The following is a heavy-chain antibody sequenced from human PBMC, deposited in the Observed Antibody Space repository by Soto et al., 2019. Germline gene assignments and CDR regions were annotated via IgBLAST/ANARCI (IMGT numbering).Heavy chain of an antibody. Sequence: GGSLRLSCAASGFTFSSYGMHWVRQAPGKGLEWVAVISYDGSNKYYADSVQGRFTISRDNSTNTLYLQMNSLSAEDTAVYYCAKDRAVENWSDPWAQEPLVTVSP. CDR1: GFTFSSYG. CDR2: ISYDGSNK. J-gene: IGHJ5*02. CDR3: AKDRAVENWSDP. V-gene: IGHV3-33*05.